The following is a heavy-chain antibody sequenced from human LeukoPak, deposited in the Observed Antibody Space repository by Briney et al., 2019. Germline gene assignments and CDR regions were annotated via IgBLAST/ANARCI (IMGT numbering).Heavy chain of an antibody. Sequence: GASVKVSCKASGGTFSSYAISWVRQAPGQGLEWMGGIIPIFGTANYAQKFQGRVTITADESTSTAYMELSSLRSEDTAVYYCTRVPFTSYYYDSSGYYFLDYWGQGTLVTVFS. V-gene: IGHV1-69*13. J-gene: IGHJ4*02. D-gene: IGHD3-22*01. CDR2: IIPIFGTA. CDR3: TRVPFTSYYYDSSGYYFLDY. CDR1: GGTFSSYA.